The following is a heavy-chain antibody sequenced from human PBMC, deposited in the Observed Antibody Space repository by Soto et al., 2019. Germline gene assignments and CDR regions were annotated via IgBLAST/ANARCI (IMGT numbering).Heavy chain of an antibody. CDR2: IKSKTEGGTT. Sequence: EVQLVESGGGLVKPGESLRLSCAASGFTLSNTWMTWVRQAPGKGLEWVGRIKSKTEGGTTDYAAPVKVRFTISRDDSKSTLYLQMNSLNTEDTAVYYCSTYTYGYSPLWGQGALVTVSS. J-gene: IGHJ4*02. V-gene: IGHV3-15*01. CDR1: GFTLSNTW. CDR3: STYTYGYSPL. D-gene: IGHD5-18*01.